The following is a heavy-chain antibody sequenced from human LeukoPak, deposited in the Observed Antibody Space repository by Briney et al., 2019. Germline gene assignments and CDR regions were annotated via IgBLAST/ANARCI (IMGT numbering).Heavy chain of an antibody. J-gene: IGHJ3*02. V-gene: IGHV3-33*08. CDR1: GFAFSDYE. Sequence: GGSLRLSCASSGFAFSDYEMNWVRQAPGKGLDWVALIWSDGSNGYYADSVKGRLTISRDNSKNTLYLQMNSLRAEDTAVYYCARDLEDSSPFGAFDMWGQGTMVTVSS. CDR3: ARDLEDSSPFGAFDM. CDR2: IWSDGSNG. D-gene: IGHD3-22*01.